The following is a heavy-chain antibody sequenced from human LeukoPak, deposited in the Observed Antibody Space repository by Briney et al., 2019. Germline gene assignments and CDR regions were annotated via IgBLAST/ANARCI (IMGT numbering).Heavy chain of an antibody. V-gene: IGHV3-23*01. Sequence: GGSLRLSCAASGFIFRNYAMSWVRQAPGKGLEWVSAITGSGDTTYYADSVKGRFTISRDNSKNTLYVEMNTLRAEDTAVYYCAKRGDYDILTGYYVSDFWGQGTLVTVSS. CDR3: AKRGDYDILTGYYVSDF. J-gene: IGHJ4*02. CDR1: GFIFRNYA. CDR2: ITGSGDTT. D-gene: IGHD3-9*01.